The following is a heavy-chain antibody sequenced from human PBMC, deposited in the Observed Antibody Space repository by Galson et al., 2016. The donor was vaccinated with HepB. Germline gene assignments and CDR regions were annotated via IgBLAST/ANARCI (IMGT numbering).Heavy chain of an antibody. CDR1: GLTFRNYA. Sequence: SLRLSCAVSGLTFRNYALSWVRQAPGKGLEWVSAISGSGGRTYYADSVKGRFSISRDNSKNTLSLQMNSLTADDTAIYYCVQGSTAPAVWGKGTTVTVPS. CDR3: VQGSTAPAV. D-gene: IGHD2-2*01. V-gene: IGHV3-23*01. J-gene: IGHJ6*04. CDR2: ISGSGGRT.